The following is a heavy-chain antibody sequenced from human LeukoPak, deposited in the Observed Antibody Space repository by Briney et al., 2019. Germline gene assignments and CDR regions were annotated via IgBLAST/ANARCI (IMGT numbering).Heavy chain of an antibody. D-gene: IGHD5-12*01. V-gene: IGHV3-23*01. J-gene: IGHJ4*02. CDR1: GFTFSSYA. Sequence: GGSLRLSCAASGFTFSSYAMTWVRQVPGKGLEWVSGISGSGGSTYYADSVKGRFTISRDNAKNSLYLQMNSLRAEDTAVYYCARGIYSGYDSPFDHWGQGTLVTVSS. CDR2: ISGSGGST. CDR3: ARGIYSGYDSPFDH.